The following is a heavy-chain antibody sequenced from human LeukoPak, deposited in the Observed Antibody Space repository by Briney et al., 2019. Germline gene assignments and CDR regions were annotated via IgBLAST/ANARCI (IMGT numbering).Heavy chain of an antibody. V-gene: IGHV3-74*01. Sequence: GGSLRLSCAASGFTFSSYWMHWVRQAPGKGLVWVSRINSDGSSASYADSVKGRFTISRDNSKNTLNLQMDSLRPEDTAVYYCAKDQGGYYGSGSYSPLDYWGQGTLVTVSS. D-gene: IGHD3-10*01. CDR1: GFTFSSYW. CDR2: INSDGSSA. J-gene: IGHJ4*02. CDR3: AKDQGGYYGSGSYSPLDY.